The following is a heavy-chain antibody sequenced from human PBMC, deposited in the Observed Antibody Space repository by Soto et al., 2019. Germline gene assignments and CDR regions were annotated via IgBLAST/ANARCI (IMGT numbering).Heavy chain of an antibody. V-gene: IGHV1-24*01. J-gene: IGHJ6*02. CDR2: FDPEDGET. D-gene: IGHD7-27*01. CDR3: ATDSRIKGTRAGEYYYYGMDV. Sequence: QVQLVQSGAEVKKPGASVKVSCKVSGYTLTELSMHWVRQAPGKGLEWMGGFDPEDGETIYAQKFQGRVTMTEDTSTDTAYMELSSLRSEDTAVYYCATDSRIKGTRAGEYYYYGMDVWGQGTTVTVSS. CDR1: GYTLTELS.